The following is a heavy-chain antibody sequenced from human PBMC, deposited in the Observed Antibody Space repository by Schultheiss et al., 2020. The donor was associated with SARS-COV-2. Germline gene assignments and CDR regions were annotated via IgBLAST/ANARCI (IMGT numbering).Heavy chain of an antibody. CDR1: GYTFTSYG. J-gene: IGHJ6*02. CDR3: AHIVVVPAAQSYGMDV. Sequence: ASVKVSCKASGYTFTSYGISWVRQAPGQGLEWMGWINPNSGGTNYAQKFQGRVTMTRDTSISTAYMELSRLRSDDTAVYYCAHIVVVPAAQSYGMDVWGQGTTVTVSS. V-gene: IGHV1-2*02. D-gene: IGHD2-2*01. CDR2: INPNSGGT.